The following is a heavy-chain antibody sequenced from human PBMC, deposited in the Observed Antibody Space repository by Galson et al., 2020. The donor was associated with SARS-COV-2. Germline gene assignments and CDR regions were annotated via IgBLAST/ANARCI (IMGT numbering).Heavy chain of an antibody. D-gene: IGHD2-21*02. J-gene: IGHJ4*02. CDR2: IYYSGST. Sequence: SETLSLTCSVSGGSISSGDYYWSWIRQHPGKGLEWIGYIYYSGSTFYNPSLKSRVTISVDRSKNQFSLKLSSVTAADTAVYYCARAPRYCGGDCPFDYWGQGTLVTVSS. V-gene: IGHV4-30-4*08. CDR3: ARAPRYCGGDCPFDY. CDR1: GGSISSGDYY.